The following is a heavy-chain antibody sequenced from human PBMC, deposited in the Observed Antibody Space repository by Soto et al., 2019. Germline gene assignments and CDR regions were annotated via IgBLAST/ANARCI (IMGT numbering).Heavy chain of an antibody. CDR2: ISSSGSTI. CDR3: ARSRLQWPTEPPPDV. V-gene: IGHV3-11*01. CDR1: GFTFSDYY. J-gene: IGHJ6*02. Sequence: PGGSLRLSCAASGFTFSDYYMSWIRQAPGKGLEWVSYISSSGSTIYYADSVKGRFTISRDNAKNSLYLQMNSLRAEDTAVYYCARSRLQWPTEPPPDVWGQGTTVTVYS. D-gene: IGHD6-19*01.